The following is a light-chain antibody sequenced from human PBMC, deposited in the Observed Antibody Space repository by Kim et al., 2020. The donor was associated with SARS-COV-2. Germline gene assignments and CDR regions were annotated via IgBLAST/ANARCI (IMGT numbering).Light chain of an antibody. CDR1: QSVSNNF. Sequence: LSPGESATLSCRASQSVSNNFLAWYQQKPGQAPTLLIYGASSRATGIPDRFSGSGSGTDFTLTITRLEPEDFAVYYCQQYGSSPKTFGQGTKLEI. CDR3: QQYGSSPKT. J-gene: IGKJ2*01. CDR2: GAS. V-gene: IGKV3-20*01.